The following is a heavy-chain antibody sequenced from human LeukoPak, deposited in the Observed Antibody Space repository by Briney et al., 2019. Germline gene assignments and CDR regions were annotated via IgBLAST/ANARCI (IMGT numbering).Heavy chain of an antibody. V-gene: IGHV3-23*01. J-gene: IGHJ4*02. CDR2: IFGSGGSA. D-gene: IGHD3-22*01. CDR1: GFTFNSYA. Sequence: GGSLRLSCAASGFTFNSYAMYWVRQAPGKGLEWVSGIFGSGGSAHYVDSVKGRYTISRDNSKNTVYLQMDSLKVEDTAVYYCGKTTTGYSSGRYPGWPVDYWGQGTLVTVSS. CDR3: GKTTTGYSSGRYPGWPVDY.